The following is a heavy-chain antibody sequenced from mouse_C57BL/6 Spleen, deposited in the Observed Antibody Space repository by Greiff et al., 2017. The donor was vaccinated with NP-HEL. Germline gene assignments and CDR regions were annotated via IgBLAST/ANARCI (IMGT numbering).Heavy chain of an antibody. V-gene: IGHV1-80*01. D-gene: IGHD3-2*02. CDR3: AREGDSSGYGY. CDR2: IYPGDGDT. Sequence: VQLQQSGAELVKPGASVKISCKASGYAFSSYWMNWVKQRPGKGLEWIGQIYPGDGDTNYNGKFKDKATLTADKSSSTAYMQLSSLTSEDSAVYFCAREGDSSGYGYWGQGTTLTVSS. CDR1: GYAFSSYW. J-gene: IGHJ2*01.